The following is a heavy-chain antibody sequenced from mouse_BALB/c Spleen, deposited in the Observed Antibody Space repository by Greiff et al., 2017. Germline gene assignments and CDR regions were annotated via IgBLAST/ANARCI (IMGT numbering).Heavy chain of an antibody. CDR1: GYTFTSYW. D-gene: IGHD2-4*01. J-gene: IGHJ1*01. CDR3: TRDSYDYDGYFDV. Sequence: VQLQQSGTVLARPGASVKMSCKASGYTFTSYWMHWVKQRPGQGLEWIGAIYPGNSDTSYNQKFKGKAKLTAVTSTSTAYMELSSLTNEDSAVYYCTRDSYDYDGYFDVWGAGTTVTVAS. CDR2: IYPGNSDT. V-gene: IGHV1-5*01.